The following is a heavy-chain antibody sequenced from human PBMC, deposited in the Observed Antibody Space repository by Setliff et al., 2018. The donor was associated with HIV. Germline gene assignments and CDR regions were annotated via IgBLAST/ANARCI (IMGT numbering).Heavy chain of an antibody. D-gene: IGHD3-16*01. CDR1: GYTFTSFA. CDR3: ARDKGGQFFFYYMDV. Sequence: SCKASGYTFTSFAMHWVRQAPGQRLEWMGWINVGNGDTKFSQKLQGRVTITRDISASTVYLDLSRLRSEDTAVYSCARDKGGQFFFYYMDVWGKGTTVTVSS. CDR2: INVGNGDT. V-gene: IGHV1-3*01. J-gene: IGHJ6*03.